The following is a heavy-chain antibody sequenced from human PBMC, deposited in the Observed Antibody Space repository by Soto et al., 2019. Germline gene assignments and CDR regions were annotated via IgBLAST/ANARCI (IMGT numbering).Heavy chain of an antibody. V-gene: IGHV1-69*12. Sequence: QVQLVQSGAEVKKPGSSVKVPCKASGGTFSSYGISWVRQAPGQGLEWMGGIIPIFGTANYAQKFQGRVTMTADEPTSTAYMELSSLRSEETAVHYCARGEAARYYHGMDVWGQGTTVTFSS. CDR2: IIPIFGTA. CDR3: ARGEAARYYHGMDV. CDR1: GGTFSSYG. J-gene: IGHJ6*02. D-gene: IGHD6-13*01.